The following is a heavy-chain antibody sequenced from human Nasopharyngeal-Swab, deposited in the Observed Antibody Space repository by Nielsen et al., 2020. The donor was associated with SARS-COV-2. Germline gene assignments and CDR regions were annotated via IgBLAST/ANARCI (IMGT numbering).Heavy chain of an antibody. CDR1: GFTFSSYS. CDR2: ISSSSSTI. Sequence: GESLKISCAASGFTFSSYSMNWVRQAPGKGLEWVSYISSSSSTIYYADSVKGRFTLSRDNAKNSLYLQMNSLRDEDTAVYYCARLSGWYLSLAFDYWGQGTLVTVSS. V-gene: IGHV3-48*02. J-gene: IGHJ4*02. D-gene: IGHD6-19*01. CDR3: ARLSGWYLSLAFDY.